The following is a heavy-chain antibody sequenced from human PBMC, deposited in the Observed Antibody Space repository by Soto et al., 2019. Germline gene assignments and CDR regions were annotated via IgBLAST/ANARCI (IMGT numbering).Heavy chain of an antibody. V-gene: IGHV4-39*01. CDR3: ERHGVHRSGFTHY. J-gene: IGHJ4*02. CDR2: MYYNGST. Sequence: QLQLQESGPGLVKPSDTLSLTCTVSGGSISSSSYYWCWIRQPPGKGLEWIGSMYYNGSTYYNPALKSRVTISVHTPKNQFSLKLSSVTAADTAVYYCERHGVHRSGFTHYWGQGTLVTVSS. D-gene: IGHD6-19*01. CDR1: GGSISSSSYY.